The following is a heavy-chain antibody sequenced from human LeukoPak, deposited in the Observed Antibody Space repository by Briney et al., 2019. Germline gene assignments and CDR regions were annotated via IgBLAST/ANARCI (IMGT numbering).Heavy chain of an antibody. CDR2: INHSGST. Sequence: SETLSLTCAVYGGSFSGYYWSWIRQPPGKGLEWIGEINHSGSTNYNPSLKSRVTISVDTSKNQFSLKLSSVTAADTAVYYCARGQSMAVAGHYYFDYWGQGTLVTVSS. D-gene: IGHD6-19*01. CDR3: ARGQSMAVAGHYYFDY. CDR1: GGSFSGYY. V-gene: IGHV4-34*01. J-gene: IGHJ4*02.